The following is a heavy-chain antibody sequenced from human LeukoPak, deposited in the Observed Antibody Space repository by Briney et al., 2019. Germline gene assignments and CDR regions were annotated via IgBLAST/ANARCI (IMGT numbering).Heavy chain of an antibody. V-gene: IGHV3-23*01. J-gene: IGHJ6*02. CDR2: ISGSGGST. CDR3: AKDPFHCSSNSCYYYYYYGMDV. D-gene: IGHD2-2*01. Sequence: GGSLRLSCAASGFTFSSYAMSWVRQAPGKGLEWVSAISGSGGSTYYADSVKGRFTISRDNSKNTVYLQMNSLRAEDTAVYYCAKDPFHCSSNSCYYYYYYGMDVWGQGTTVTVSS. CDR1: GFTFSSYA.